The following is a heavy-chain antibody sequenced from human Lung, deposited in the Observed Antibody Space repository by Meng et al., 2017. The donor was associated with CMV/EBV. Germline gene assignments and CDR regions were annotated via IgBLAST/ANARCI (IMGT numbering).Heavy chain of an antibody. CDR3: AKDGGGNWWNTFHI. CDR1: GFTYSDYG. CDR2: IRNDETNK. Sequence: SLITSRVWSGFTYSDYGMHWVRQAPGKGLEWVTFIRNDETNKYYADSVKGRFTISRDNSKNTLHLEMNSLRPEDTAVYYCAKDGGGNWWNTFHIRGQGTTVTVSS. V-gene: IGHV3-30*02. J-gene: IGHJ3*02. D-gene: IGHD2-21*01.